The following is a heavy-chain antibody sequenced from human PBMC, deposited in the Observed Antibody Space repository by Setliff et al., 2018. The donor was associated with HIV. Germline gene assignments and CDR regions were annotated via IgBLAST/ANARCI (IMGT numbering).Heavy chain of an antibody. D-gene: IGHD6-13*01. CDR3: ARGFGSSWGGNYYYYYMDV. CDR2: IYYSGST. J-gene: IGHJ6*03. V-gene: IGHV4-59*11. Sequence: SETLSLTCTVSGGSISSHYWSWIRQPPGKGLEWIGYIYYSGSTNYNPSLKSGVTISVDTSKNQFSLKLSSVTAADTAVYYCARGFGSSWGGNYYYYYMDVWGKGTTVTVSS. CDR1: GGSISSHY.